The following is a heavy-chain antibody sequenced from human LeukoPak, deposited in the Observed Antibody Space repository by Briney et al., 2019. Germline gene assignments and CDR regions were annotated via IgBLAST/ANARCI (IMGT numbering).Heavy chain of an antibody. J-gene: IGHJ4*02. Sequence: PSETLSLTCTVSGGSISSYYGSWIRQPPGKGLEWIGYIYYSGSTNYNPSLKSRVTISVDTSKNQFSLKLSSVTAADTAVYYCARGDEGSYFDYWGQGTLVTVSS. V-gene: IGHV4-59*08. CDR3: ARGDEGSYFDY. CDR1: GGSISSYY. CDR2: IYYSGST. D-gene: IGHD3-10*01.